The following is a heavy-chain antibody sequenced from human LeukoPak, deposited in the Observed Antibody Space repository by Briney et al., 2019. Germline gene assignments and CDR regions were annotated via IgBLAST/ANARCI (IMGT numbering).Heavy chain of an antibody. CDR2: MNPNSGNT. D-gene: IGHD1-26*01. Sequence: ASVKLSCKASGYTFTSYDINWVRQATGQGLEWMGWMNPNSGNTGYAQKFQGRVTMTRNTSISTAYMELSSLRSEDTAVYYCARAGVGPKSGSLDYWGQGTLVTVSS. CDR3: ARAGVGPKSGSLDY. CDR1: GYTFTSYD. V-gene: IGHV1-8*01. J-gene: IGHJ4*02.